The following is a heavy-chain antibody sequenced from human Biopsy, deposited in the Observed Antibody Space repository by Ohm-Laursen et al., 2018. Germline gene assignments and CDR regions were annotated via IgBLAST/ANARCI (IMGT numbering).Heavy chain of an antibody. J-gene: IGHJ4*02. CDR1: GFTFSDYG. D-gene: IGHD4-11*01. CDR2: IWYDGSNK. V-gene: IGHV3-33*01. CDR3: ARGSTINTVTTADY. Sequence: SLRLSCTASGFTFSDYGMHWVRQAPGKGLEWLAVIWYDGSNKYYGDSVQGRFTISRDNSKNTVYLQMNSLRAEDTAIYYCARGSTINTVTTADYWGQGTLVTVSS.